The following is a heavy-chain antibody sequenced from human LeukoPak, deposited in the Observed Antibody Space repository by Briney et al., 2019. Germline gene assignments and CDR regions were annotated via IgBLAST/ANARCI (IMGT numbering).Heavy chain of an antibody. Sequence: GGSLRLSCAASGFTVSSNYMSWVRQAPGKGLEWVSVIYSGGSTYYADSVKGQFTISRGNSKNTLYLQMNSLRAEDTAVYYCARDLGTGSGGIWFDPWGQGTLVTVSS. CDR1: GFTVSSNY. J-gene: IGHJ5*02. CDR3: ARDLGTGSGGIWFDP. CDR2: IYSGGST. V-gene: IGHV3-53*01. D-gene: IGHD3-10*01.